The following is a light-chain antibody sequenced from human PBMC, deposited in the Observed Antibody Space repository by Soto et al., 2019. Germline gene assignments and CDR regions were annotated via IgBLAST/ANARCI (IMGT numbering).Light chain of an antibody. Sequence: EVVLTQSPGTLSLSPGERATLSCRASQSVTSTYLAWYQQKPGQAPRLLIYGASTRATGIPDRFSASGSGTAFTLTISRLEPEDFAVYYCQQHRSSPFTFGPGTKVDIK. CDR1: QSVTSTY. V-gene: IGKV3-20*01. CDR3: QQHRSSPFT. CDR2: GAS. J-gene: IGKJ3*01.